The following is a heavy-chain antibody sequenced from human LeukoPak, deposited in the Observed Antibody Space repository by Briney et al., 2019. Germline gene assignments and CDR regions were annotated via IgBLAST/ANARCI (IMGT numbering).Heavy chain of an antibody. D-gene: IGHD3-9*01. J-gene: IGHJ4*02. CDR2: IYSGGST. V-gene: IGHV3-53*01. Sequence: GGSLRLSCAASGFTVSYNYMSWVRQAPGKGLEWVSVIYSGGSTYYADSVKGRFTISRDNSKNTLYFQMNSLRAEDTAVYYCASTPPRYLGYFDYWGQGTLVTVAS. CDR3: ASTPPRYLGYFDY. CDR1: GFTVSYNY.